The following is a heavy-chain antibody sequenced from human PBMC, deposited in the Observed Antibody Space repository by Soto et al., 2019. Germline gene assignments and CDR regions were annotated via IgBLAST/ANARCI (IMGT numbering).Heavy chain of an antibody. J-gene: IGHJ5*02. Sequence: GASVNVYSTAPGDTFTSYYMHSVRQAPGHGLEWMGVINPNGGSIRFAQKFQSGVTMTRDTSRSTVYMELRGLTSEDTAVYYCARSSGGVYGIIIEGTNWFAPWGQGTLVTVSS. CDR2: INPNGGSI. CDR1: GDTFTSYY. CDR3: ARSSGGVYGIIIEGTNWFAP. V-gene: IGHV1-46*01. D-gene: IGHD3-16*01.